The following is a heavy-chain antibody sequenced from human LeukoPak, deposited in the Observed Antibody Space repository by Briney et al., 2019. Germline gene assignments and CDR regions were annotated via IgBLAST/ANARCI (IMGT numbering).Heavy chain of an antibody. J-gene: IGHJ4*02. CDR1: GFTFSSYS. CDR3: AREILFDY. V-gene: IGHV3-21*05. CDR2: ISSSSSSI. Sequence: GGSLRLSCAASGFTFSSYSMNWVRQAPGKGLEWVSYISSSSSSIYHADSVEGRFTISRDNAKNSLYLQMNSLRAEDTAVYYCAREILFDYWGQGTLVTVSS. D-gene: IGHD1-26*01.